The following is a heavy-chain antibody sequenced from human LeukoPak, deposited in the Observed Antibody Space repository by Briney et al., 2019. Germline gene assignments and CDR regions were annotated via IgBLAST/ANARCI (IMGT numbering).Heavy chain of an antibody. CDR3: ATPPPPTGSEGPEYYFDY. CDR1: GFTFSSYA. V-gene: IGHV3-23*01. Sequence: GGSLRLSCAASGFTFSSYARSWVRQAPGKGLEWVSAISGSGGSTYYADSVKGRFTSSSDDSKNTLYLKMHSLRAEDTAVYYCATPPPPTGSEGPEYYFDYWGQGTLVTVSS. CDR2: ISGSGGST. J-gene: IGHJ4*02.